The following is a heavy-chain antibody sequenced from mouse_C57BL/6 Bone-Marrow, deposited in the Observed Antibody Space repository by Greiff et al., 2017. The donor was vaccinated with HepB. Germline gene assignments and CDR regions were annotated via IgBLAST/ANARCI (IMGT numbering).Heavy chain of an antibody. D-gene: IGHD3-2*02. CDR3: TRSGSSGYVMDY. CDR1: GYTFTDYE. CDR2: IDPETGGT. Sequence: QVHVKQSGAELVRPGASVTLSCKASGYTFTDYEMHWVKQTPVHGLEWIGAIDPETGGTAYNQKFKGKAILTADKSSSTAYMELRSLTSEDSAVYYCTRSGSSGYVMDYWGQGTSVTVSS. J-gene: IGHJ4*01. V-gene: IGHV1-15*01.